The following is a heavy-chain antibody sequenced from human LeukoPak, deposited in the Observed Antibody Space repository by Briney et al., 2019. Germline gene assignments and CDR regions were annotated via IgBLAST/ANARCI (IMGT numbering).Heavy chain of an antibody. CDR1: GFSLSTSGVG. CDR3: AHRRGYSHATDY. D-gene: IGHD5-18*01. J-gene: IGHJ4*02. V-gene: IGHV2-5*02. Sequence: QSGPTLVNPTQTLTLTCTFSGFSLSTSGVGVGWIRHPPEKTLEGLALIYWDDDKRYSPSLKSRLTITKDTSKNQVVLTMTNMDLVDTATYYCAHRRGYSHATDYWGEGTLVTVSS. CDR2: IYWDDDK.